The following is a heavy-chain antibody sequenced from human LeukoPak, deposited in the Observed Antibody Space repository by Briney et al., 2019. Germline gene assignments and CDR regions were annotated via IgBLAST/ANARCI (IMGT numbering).Heavy chain of an antibody. J-gene: IGHJ4*02. CDR1: GGSISSYY. Sequence: SETLSLTCTVSGGSISSYYWSWIRQPPGKGLEWIGYIYYSGSTNYNPTLKSRVTISVDTSKNQFSLKLSSVTAADTAVYYCASLTADYWGQGTLVTASS. CDR2: IYYSGST. V-gene: IGHV4-59*01. CDR3: ASLTADY.